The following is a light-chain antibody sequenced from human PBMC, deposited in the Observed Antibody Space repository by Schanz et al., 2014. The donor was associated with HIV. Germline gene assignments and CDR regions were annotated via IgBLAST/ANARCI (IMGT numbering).Light chain of an antibody. V-gene: IGKV1-5*03. CDR3: QQCVTSPYT. Sequence: DIHMTQSPSTLSASVGDRVTITCRASQDIRNDLGWYQQKPGKAPKLLMYKASRLESGVPSRFSGSGSGTQFTLTISGLPPDDFATYYCQQCVTSPYTFGQGTRLDVK. CDR1: QDIRND. J-gene: IGKJ2*01. CDR2: KAS.